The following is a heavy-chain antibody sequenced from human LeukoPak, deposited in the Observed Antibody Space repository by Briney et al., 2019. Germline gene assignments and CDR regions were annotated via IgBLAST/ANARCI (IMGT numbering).Heavy chain of an antibody. CDR1: GFTFSSYA. Sequence: GGSLRLSCAASGFTFSSYAMSWVRQAPGKGLEWVSAISGSGGSTYYADSVKGRFTISRDNSKNTLYLQMNSLRADDTAVYYCAKATRGRCSSTSCYSVNHWGQGTLVTVSS. V-gene: IGHV3-23*01. CDR3: AKATRGRCSSTSCYSVNH. D-gene: IGHD2-2*02. J-gene: IGHJ5*02. CDR2: ISGSGGST.